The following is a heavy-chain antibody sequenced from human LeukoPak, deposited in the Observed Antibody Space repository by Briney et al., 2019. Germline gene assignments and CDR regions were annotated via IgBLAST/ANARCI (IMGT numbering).Heavy chain of an antibody. J-gene: IGHJ4*02. Sequence: GSLRLSCAASGFTFSSYSMNWVRQPPGKGLEWIGEINHSGSTNYNPSLKSRVTISVGTSKNQFSLKLSSVTAADTAVYYCAGSPVVVPADRDYWGQGTLVTVSS. D-gene: IGHD2-2*01. V-gene: IGHV4-34*08. CDR2: INHSGST. CDR1: GFTFSSYS. CDR3: AGSPVVVPADRDY.